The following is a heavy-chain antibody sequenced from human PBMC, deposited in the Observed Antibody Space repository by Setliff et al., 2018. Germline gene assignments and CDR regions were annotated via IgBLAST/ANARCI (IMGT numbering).Heavy chain of an antibody. V-gene: IGHV4-39*07. J-gene: IGHJ4*02. CDR3: ARGRNIAARLLDS. Sequence: SETLSLTCTASGASVSGNSYYWTWIRQPPGKGREWVGEINHRGSTTYNPSLKSRVTISVDTSKDQFSLKVISMTAADTAVYYCARGRNIAARLLDSWGQGTLVTVS. CDR1: GASVSGNSYY. D-gene: IGHD6-6*01. CDR2: INHRGST.